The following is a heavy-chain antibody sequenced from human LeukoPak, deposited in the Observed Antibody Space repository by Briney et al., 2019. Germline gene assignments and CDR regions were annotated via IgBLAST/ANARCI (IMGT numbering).Heavy chain of an antibody. Sequence: ASVEVSCKASGYTFAGYYMHWVRQAPGQGLEWMGRIIPIHGIANYAQKFQGRVTITADKSTSTAYMELSSLRSEDTAVYYCARDSAYSGRSEGYWGQGTLVTVSS. J-gene: IGHJ4*02. CDR1: GYTFAGYY. V-gene: IGHV1-69*04. CDR2: IIPIHGIA. CDR3: ARDSAYSGRSEGY. D-gene: IGHD1-26*01.